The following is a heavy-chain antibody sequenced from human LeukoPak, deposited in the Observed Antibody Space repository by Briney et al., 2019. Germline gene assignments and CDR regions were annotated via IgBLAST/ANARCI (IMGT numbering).Heavy chain of an antibody. CDR3: XTXRGXSHYHPNSPFHY. J-gene: IGHJ4*02. V-gene: IGHV3-30*02. CDR2: IRYDGSNK. CDR1: GFTFSSYG. Sequence: GGSLRLSCAASGFTFSSYGMHWVRQAPGKGLEWVAFIRYDGSNKYYADSVKGGFTLSSGNSKNPLYLQMNRLTAEHPAVYHCXTXRGXSHYHPNSPFHYWGQGTLVTVSS. D-gene: IGHD5-12*01.